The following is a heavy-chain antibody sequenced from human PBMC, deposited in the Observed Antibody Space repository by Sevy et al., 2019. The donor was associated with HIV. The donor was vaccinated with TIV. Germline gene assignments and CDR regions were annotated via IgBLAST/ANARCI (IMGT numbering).Heavy chain of an antibody. CDR3: ARPDGNHALYY. J-gene: IGHJ4*02. CDR2: IYPGDSDI. V-gene: IGHV5-51*01. CDR1: GYSFTSYW. Sequence: GESLKISCKGSGYSFTSYWIGWVRQMPGKGLEWMGIIYPGDSDITYSPSFQGQVTFSVDKSISTAYLQWSSLKTSDTAIYYCARPDGNHALYYWGQGTLVTVSS.